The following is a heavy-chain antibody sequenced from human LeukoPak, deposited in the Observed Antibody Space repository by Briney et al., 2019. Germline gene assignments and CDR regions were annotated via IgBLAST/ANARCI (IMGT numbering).Heavy chain of an antibody. Sequence: GGSLRLSCVASGFTFSSFAMSWVRQAPGRGLEWISLMYSGGSTSYADSVKGRFTISRDSSKNTVYLQMNSLRAEDTAVYYCAKDLVYDSSGYYDWGQGTLVTVSS. CDR2: MYSGGST. CDR3: AKDLVYDSSGYYD. D-gene: IGHD3-22*01. J-gene: IGHJ4*02. V-gene: IGHV3-66*01. CDR1: GFTFSSFA.